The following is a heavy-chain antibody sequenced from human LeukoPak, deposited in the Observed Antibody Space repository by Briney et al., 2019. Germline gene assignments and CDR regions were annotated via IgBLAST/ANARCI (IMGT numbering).Heavy chain of an antibody. D-gene: IGHD2-2*01. Sequence: SEILSLTCAVSGGSISSGTYYWSWIRQPAGKGLEWIAYIDTSETTNYNPSLKSRVTISVDTSKNHFSLKLSSVTAADTAVYYCARLPPAANGGSFDYWGQGTLVTVSS. V-gene: IGHV4-61*09. J-gene: IGHJ4*02. CDR1: GGSISSGTYY. CDR3: ARLPPAANGGSFDY. CDR2: IDTSETT.